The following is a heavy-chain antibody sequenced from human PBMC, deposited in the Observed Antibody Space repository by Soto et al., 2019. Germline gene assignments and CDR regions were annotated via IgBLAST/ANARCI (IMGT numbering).Heavy chain of an antibody. J-gene: IGHJ5*02. CDR1: GGSISSYY. Sequence: KPSETLSLTCTVSGGSISSYYWTWIRQPPGKGLEWIGYIYYSGSTNYNPSLKSRVTISVDTSKNQFSLKLSSVTAADTAVYFCARPRRGYSVYGEFDPWGQGTLVTVSS. CDR3: ARPRRGYSVYGEFDP. D-gene: IGHD5-12*01. V-gene: IGHV4-59*08. CDR2: IYYSGST.